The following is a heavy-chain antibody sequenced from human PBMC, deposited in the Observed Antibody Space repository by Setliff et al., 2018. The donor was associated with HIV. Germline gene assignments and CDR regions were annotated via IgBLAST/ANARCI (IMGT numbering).Heavy chain of an antibody. Sequence: SETLSLTCKVSGASISSYYWSWVRQPPGKGLEWIGYIYNSGYSNSKPSLKSRATMSLGTSKNQFSLELTSVTAADTAVYFCARGDGYRSNDAYYDTGMDVWGQGITVTVSS. D-gene: IGHD5-12*01. CDR3: ARGDGYRSNDAYYDTGMDV. CDR1: GASISSYY. V-gene: IGHV4-59*01. CDR2: IYNSGYS. J-gene: IGHJ6*02.